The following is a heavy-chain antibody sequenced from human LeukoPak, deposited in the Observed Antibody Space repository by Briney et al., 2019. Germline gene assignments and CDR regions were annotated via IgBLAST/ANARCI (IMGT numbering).Heavy chain of an antibody. Sequence: PGGSLRLSCAASGFTFSSYSMNWVRQAPGKGLEWVSSISSSSSYIYYADSVKGRFTISRDNAKNSLYLQMNSLRAEDTAVYYCAGGGFGSAPPFDIWGQGTMVTVSS. CDR1: GFTFSSYS. CDR3: AGGGFGSAPPFDI. V-gene: IGHV3-21*01. CDR2: ISSSSSYI. J-gene: IGHJ3*02. D-gene: IGHD3-16*01.